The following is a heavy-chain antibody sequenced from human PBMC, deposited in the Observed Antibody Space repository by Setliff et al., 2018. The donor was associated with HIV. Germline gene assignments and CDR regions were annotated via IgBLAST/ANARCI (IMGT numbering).Heavy chain of an antibody. CDR2: IYYSGST. CDR1: GGSISSYY. V-gene: IGHV4-59*01. CDR3: ATYADRESNRFDP. Sequence: SETLSLTCTVSGGSISSYYWSWIRQPPGKGLEWIGYIYYSGSTNYNPSLKSRVTLSVDTSKNQFSLKLSSVTAADTAVYYCATYADRESNRFDPWGQGILVTVSS. D-gene: IGHD3-10*01. J-gene: IGHJ5*02.